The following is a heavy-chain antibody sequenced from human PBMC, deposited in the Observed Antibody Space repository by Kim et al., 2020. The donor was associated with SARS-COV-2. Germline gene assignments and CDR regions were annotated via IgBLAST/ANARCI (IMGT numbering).Heavy chain of an antibody. CDR1: GGSISSGSYY. J-gene: IGHJ5*02. V-gene: IGHV4-61*02. D-gene: IGHD3-9*01. CDR3: ARTPDGKFRYFDWFPRGGGFDP. CDR2: IYTSGST. Sequence: SETLSLTCTVSGGSISSGSYYWSWIRQPAGKGLEWIGRIYTSGSTNYNPSLKSRVTISVDTSKNQFSLKLSSVTAADTAVYYCARTPDGKFRYFDWFPRGGGFDPWGQGTLVTVSS.